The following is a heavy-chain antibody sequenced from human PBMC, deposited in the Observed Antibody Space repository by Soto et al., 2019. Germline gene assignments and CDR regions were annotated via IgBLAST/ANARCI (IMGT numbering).Heavy chain of an antibody. CDR2: INHSGST. Sequence: SETLSLTCAVYGGSFSGYYWSWIRQPPGKGLEWIGEINHSGSTNYNPSLKSRVTISVDTSKNQFSLKLSSVTAADTAVYYCERGFIAARPRFDYWGQGTLVTVSA. CDR1: GGSFSGYY. CDR3: ERGFIAARPRFDY. D-gene: IGHD6-6*01. V-gene: IGHV4-34*01. J-gene: IGHJ4*02.